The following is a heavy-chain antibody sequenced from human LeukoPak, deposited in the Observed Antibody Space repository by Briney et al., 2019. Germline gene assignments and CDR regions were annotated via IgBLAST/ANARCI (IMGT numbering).Heavy chain of an antibody. Sequence: PWGSLRLSCAASGFTFSSYSMNWVRQAPGKGLEWVSYISSSSSTIYYADSVKGRFTISRDNAKNSLYLQMNSLRAEDTAVYYCARDPAQLLLDYWGQGTLVTSPQ. CDR2: ISSSSSTI. V-gene: IGHV3-48*04. CDR3: ARDPAQLLLDY. J-gene: IGHJ4*02. D-gene: IGHD2-2*01. CDR1: GFTFSSYS.